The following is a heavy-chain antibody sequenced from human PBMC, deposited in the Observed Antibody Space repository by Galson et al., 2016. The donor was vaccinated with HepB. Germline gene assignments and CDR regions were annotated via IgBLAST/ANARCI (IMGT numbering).Heavy chain of an antibody. CDR1: GGPFRTLH. CDR2: IIPMFGTK. J-gene: IGHJ4*02. Sequence: SVKVSCKASGGPFRTLHFSWVRQAPGQGLEWMGGIIPMFGTKNYAQQFQGRVTITADDSKITAYMELSSLRSEDTAMYYCASGLHYYETRGGFFFDYWGQGTLVTVSS. CDR3: ASGLHYYETRGGFFFDY. D-gene: IGHD3-22*01. V-gene: IGHV1-69*13.